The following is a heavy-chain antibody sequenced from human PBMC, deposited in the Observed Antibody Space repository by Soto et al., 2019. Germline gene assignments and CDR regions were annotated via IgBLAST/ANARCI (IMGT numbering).Heavy chain of an antibody. CDR1: AFTFSDHG. CDR2: IWIDGIIR. CDR3: ACWGVGAFTFMVRSFYYALDV. Sequence: QLVESGGGVVQPGGSLRLSCSPTPSAFTFSDHGMHWVRQTPGKGLEWLAGIWIDGIIRSYTDSVKDRFTVSRDNSENTLYLQLMSLSDEDTGVSYGACWGVGAFTFMVRSFYYALDVWGQGTMVAVSS. D-gene: IGHD5-18*01. V-gene: IGHV3-33*01. J-gene: IGHJ6*02.